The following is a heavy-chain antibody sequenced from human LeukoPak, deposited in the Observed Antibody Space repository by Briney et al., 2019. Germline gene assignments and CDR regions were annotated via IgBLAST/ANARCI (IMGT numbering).Heavy chain of an antibody. CDR3: ARDRSGYSYGWIDY. V-gene: IGHV4-59*01. CDR2: IYYSGST. J-gene: IGHJ4*02. D-gene: IGHD5-18*01. CDR1: GGSISNYY. Sequence: SETLSLTCTVSGGSISNYYWSWIRQPPGKGLEWIGYIYYSGSTNYNPSLKSRVTISVDTSKNQFSLKLSSVTAADTAVYYCARDRSGYSYGWIDYWGQGTLVTVSS.